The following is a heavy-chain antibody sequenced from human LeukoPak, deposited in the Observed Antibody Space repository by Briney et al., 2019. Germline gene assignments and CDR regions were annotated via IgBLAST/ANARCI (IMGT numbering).Heavy chain of an antibody. D-gene: IGHD3-10*01. CDR2: IKLDGTEK. J-gene: IGHJ6*02. V-gene: IGHV3-7*05. Sequence: GGSLRLSCATSGFIFSNYWMSWVRQAPGKGLEWVANIKLDGTEKYHVDSVKGRFTISRDNAKNSLYLQMNGLRAEDTAVYYCARDLRGRGMDVWGQGTTVTVPS. CDR3: ARDLRGRGMDV. CDR1: GFIFSNYW.